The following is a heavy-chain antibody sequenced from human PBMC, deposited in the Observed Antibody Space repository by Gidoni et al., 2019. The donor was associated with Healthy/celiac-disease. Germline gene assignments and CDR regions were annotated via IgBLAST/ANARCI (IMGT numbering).Heavy chain of an antibody. CDR3: ARGGYCSSTSCYLGRRYYFEY. J-gene: IGHJ4*02. CDR1: GGSFSGYY. CDR2: INHSGST. V-gene: IGHV4-34*01. Sequence: QVQLQQWGAGLLKPSATLSLTCAVYGGSFSGYYWRWIRQPPGKGLEWIGEINHSGSTNYNPSLKSRVTISVDTSKNQFSLKLSSVTAADTAVYYCARGGYCSSTSCYLGRRYYFEYWGQGTLVTVSS. D-gene: IGHD2-2*01.